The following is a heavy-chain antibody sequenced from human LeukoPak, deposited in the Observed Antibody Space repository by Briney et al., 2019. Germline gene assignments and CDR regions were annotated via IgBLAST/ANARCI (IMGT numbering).Heavy chain of an antibody. CDR2: IYYSGST. V-gene: IGHV4-39*01. CDR3: ASSYFDWSGGFDY. Sequence: SETLSLTCTVSGGSISSSSYYWGWIRQPPGKGLEWIGSIYYSGSTYYNPSLKSRVTISVDTSKNQFSLKLSSVTAADTAVYYCASSYFDWSGGFDYWGQGTLVTVSS. J-gene: IGHJ4*02. D-gene: IGHD3-9*01. CDR1: GGSISSSSYY.